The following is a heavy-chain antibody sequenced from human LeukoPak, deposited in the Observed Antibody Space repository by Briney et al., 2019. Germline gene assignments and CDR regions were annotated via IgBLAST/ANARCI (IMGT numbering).Heavy chain of an antibody. CDR1: RYSFTGYF. D-gene: IGHD3-3*01. CDR3: ARTYYDFWSGYYFLPYFDY. V-gene: IGHV1-2*02. CDR2: INPKSGDT. J-gene: IGHJ4*02. Sequence: ASVKVSCKASRYSFTGYFMHWVRQAPGQGLEWMGYINPKSGDTKYAQKFQDRVTMTRDTSISTVYMQLSSVTAADTAVYYCARTYYDFWSGYYFLPYFDYWGQGTLVTVSS.